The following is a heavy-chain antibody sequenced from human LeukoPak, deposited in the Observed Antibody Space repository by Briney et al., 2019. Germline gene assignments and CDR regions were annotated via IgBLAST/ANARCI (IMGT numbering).Heavy chain of an antibody. Sequence: GGSLRLSCEASGLTFSNYGLHWVRQAPGKGLDWVAFIRFDGVNEYYADSVEGRFTISRDNYKNTVFLQMDSLRREDAGVYYCATPGYWGQGTLVTVSS. J-gene: IGHJ4*02. CDR3: ATPGY. CDR1: GLTFSNYG. V-gene: IGHV3-30*02. CDR2: IRFDGVNE.